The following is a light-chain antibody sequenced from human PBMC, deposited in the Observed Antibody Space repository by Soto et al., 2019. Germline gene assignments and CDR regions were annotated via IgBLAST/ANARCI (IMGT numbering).Light chain of an antibody. V-gene: IGLV2-11*01. CDR2: GVS. CDR1: SSDVGGYEY. J-gene: IGLJ1*01. Sequence: QSVLTQPRSVSESPGQSVTISCTGTSSDVGGYEYLSWYQQHPGKAPKLLIYGVSERPSGVPDRFSGSKCGSTASLTISGLQAEDEADYYCCSYSDTYTYVFGTGTKVTVL. CDR3: CSYSDTYTYV.